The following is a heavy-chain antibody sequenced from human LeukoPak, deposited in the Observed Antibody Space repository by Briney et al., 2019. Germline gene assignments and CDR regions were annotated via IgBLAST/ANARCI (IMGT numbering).Heavy chain of an antibody. Sequence: SETLSLTCTASGGSISSSGYYWSWIRQPPGKGLEWIGEINHSGSTNYNPSLKSRVTISIDTSKNQFSLKLSSVTAADTAVYYCAREVVVVVAAHYYYYYGMDVWGQGTTVTVSS. D-gene: IGHD2-15*01. CDR3: AREVVVVVAAHYYYYYGMDV. CDR1: GGSISSSGYY. V-gene: IGHV4-39*07. CDR2: INHSGST. J-gene: IGHJ6*02.